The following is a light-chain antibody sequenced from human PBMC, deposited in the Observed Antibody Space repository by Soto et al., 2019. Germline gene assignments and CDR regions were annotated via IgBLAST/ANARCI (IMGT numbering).Light chain of an antibody. CDR3: SSDTTSSTHVV. Sequence: QSALTQPASVSGSPGQSITISCTGTSSDVGSYNYVSWYQQYPGKAPKLMIYDVSNRPSGVSYRFSGSKSGNTASLTISGLQAEDEADYYCSSDTTSSTHVVFGGGTQLTVL. V-gene: IGLV2-14*01. J-gene: IGLJ7*01. CDR2: DVS. CDR1: SSDVGSYNY.